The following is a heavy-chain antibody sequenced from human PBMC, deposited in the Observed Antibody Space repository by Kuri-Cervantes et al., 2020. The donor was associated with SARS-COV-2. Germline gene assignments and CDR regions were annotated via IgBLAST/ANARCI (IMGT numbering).Heavy chain of an antibody. CDR1: GYTFTSYD. D-gene: IGHD2-2*01. J-gene: IGHJ5*02. V-gene: IGHV1-8*03. Sequence: ASVKVSCKASGYTFTSYDINWVRQATGQGLEWMGWMNSNSGNTGYAQKFQGRATITRNTSISTAYMELSSLRSEDTAVYYCARQRVYCSSTSCYGRGWFDPWGQGTLVTVSS. CDR2: MNSNSGNT. CDR3: ARQRVYCSSTSCYGRGWFDP.